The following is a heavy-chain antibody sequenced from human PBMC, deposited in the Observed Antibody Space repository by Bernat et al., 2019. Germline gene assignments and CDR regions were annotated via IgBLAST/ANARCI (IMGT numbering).Heavy chain of an antibody. CDR1: GFTFDDYA. Sequence: GRSLILSCAASGFTFDDYAIHWFRQAPVKGLEWVSGISWNSGSIGYADSVKGRFTISRDNAKNSLYLQMNSMRAEDTALYYCAKDGRSGYPSYACDIWGQGKMVT. CDR2: ISWNSGSI. V-gene: IGHV3-9*01. D-gene: IGHD3-3*01. CDR3: AKDGRSGYPSYACDI. J-gene: IGHJ3*02.